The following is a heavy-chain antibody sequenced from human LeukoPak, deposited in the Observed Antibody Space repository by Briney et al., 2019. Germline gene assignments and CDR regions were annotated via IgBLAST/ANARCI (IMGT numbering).Heavy chain of an antibody. J-gene: IGHJ5*02. Sequence: SETLSLTCAVYGGSFSGYYWSWIRQPPGKGLEWIGEINHSGSTNYNPSLKSRVTISVDTSKNQFSLKLSSVTAADTAVYYCARDRIAAAGPHNWFDPWGQGTLVTVSS. D-gene: IGHD6-13*01. CDR1: GGSFSGYY. CDR3: ARDRIAAAGPHNWFDP. CDR2: INHSGST. V-gene: IGHV4-34*01.